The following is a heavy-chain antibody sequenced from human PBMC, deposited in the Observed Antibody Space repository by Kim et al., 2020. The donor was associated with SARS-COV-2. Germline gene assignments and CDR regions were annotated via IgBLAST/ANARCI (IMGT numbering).Heavy chain of an antibody. CDR1: GFTADLYA. CDR3: VRDIFPGGADV. CDR2: FSLDTFST. V-gene: IGHV3-9*02. Sequence: GGSLRLSCADSGFTADLYAMHWVRQAPGKGLELLSCFSLDTFSTGYADSVKGRFTISRDNARNSVYLQLNSLRDDDTAVYFCVRDIFPGGADVWGHGPAVTVSS. D-gene: IGHD3-16*01. J-gene: IGHJ6*02.